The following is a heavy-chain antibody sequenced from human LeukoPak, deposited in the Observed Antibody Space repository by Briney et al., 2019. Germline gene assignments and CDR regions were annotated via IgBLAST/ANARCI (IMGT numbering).Heavy chain of an antibody. V-gene: IGHV4-34*01. D-gene: IGHD3-22*01. J-gene: IGHJ5*02. CDR1: GGSFSGYY. Sequence: SETLSLTCAVYGGSFSGYYWSWIRQPPGKGLEWIGEINHSGSTNYNPSLKSRVTISVDTSKNQFSLKLSSVTAADTAVYYCARDPYYYDSSGYYINWFDPWGQGTLVTVSS. CDR2: INHSGST. CDR3: ARDPYYYDSSGYYINWFDP.